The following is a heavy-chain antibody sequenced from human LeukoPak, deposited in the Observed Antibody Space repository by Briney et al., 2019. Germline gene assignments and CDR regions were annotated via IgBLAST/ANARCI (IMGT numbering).Heavy chain of an antibody. Sequence: SETLSLTCAVSGGSISSSNWWSWVRQPPGQGLEWIGEIYHSGSTNYNPSLKSRVTISVDKSKNQFSLKLSSVTAADTAVYYCATLKYCSSISCSNYYMDVWGKGTTVTVSS. J-gene: IGHJ6*03. CDR3: ATLKYCSSISCSNYYMDV. CDR1: GGSISSSNW. D-gene: IGHD2-2*01. CDR2: IYHSGST. V-gene: IGHV4-4*02.